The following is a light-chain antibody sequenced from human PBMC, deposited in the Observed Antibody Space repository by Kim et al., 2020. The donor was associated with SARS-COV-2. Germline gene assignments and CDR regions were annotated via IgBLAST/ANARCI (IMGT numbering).Light chain of an antibody. V-gene: IGLV2-14*01. J-gene: IGLJ3*02. CDR2: EVS. CDR1: SSDVGHCKY. CDR3: TSCTTSNTWV. Sequence: GQSITIPGTGTSSDVGHCKYVSWYQQHPGKAPKLIMCEVSERPSGVSSRFSGSKSDNTASLTISGLQAEDEADYYCTSCTTSNTWVFGGGTKMTVL.